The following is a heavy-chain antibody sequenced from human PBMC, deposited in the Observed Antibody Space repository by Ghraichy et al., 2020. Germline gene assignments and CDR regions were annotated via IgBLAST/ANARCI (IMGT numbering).Heavy chain of an antibody. Sequence: TLSLTCTVSGGSISSYYWSWIRQPPGKGLEWIGYIYYSGSTNYNPSLKSRVTISVDTSKNQFSLKLSSVTAADTAVYYCARDRVVRSYGSTYYYYYGMDVWGQGTTVTVSS. D-gene: IGHD5-18*01. CDR1: GGSISSYY. V-gene: IGHV4-59*01. CDR3: ARDRVVRSYGSTYYYYYGMDV. J-gene: IGHJ6*02. CDR2: IYYSGST.